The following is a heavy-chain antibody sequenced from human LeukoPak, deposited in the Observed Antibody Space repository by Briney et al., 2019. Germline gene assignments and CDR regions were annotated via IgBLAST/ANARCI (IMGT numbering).Heavy chain of an antibody. CDR2: IWYDGSNK. CDR3: ARGGLAAADPDY. V-gene: IGHV3-33*01. J-gene: IGHJ4*02. D-gene: IGHD6-13*01. CDR1: GFTFSSYG. Sequence: GGSLRLSCAASGFTFSSYGMHWVRQAPGKGLEWVAVIWYDGSNKYYADSVKGRFTISRDNSKNTLYLQMNSLRAEDTAVHYCARGGLAAADPDYWGQGTLVTVSS.